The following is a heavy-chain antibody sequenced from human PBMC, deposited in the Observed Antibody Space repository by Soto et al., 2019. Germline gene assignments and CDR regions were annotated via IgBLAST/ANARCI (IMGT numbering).Heavy chain of an antibody. Sequence: SETLSLTCTVSGGSISSSSYYWGWIRQPPGKGLEWIGSIYYSGSTYYNPSLKSRVTISVDTSKNQFSLKLSSVTAADTAVYYCARHAVHSSGLTDDWGQRTRVNVAS. CDR3: ARHAVHSSGLTDD. J-gene: IGHJ4*02. V-gene: IGHV4-39*01. CDR1: GGSISSSSYY. D-gene: IGHD6-19*01. CDR2: IYYSGST.